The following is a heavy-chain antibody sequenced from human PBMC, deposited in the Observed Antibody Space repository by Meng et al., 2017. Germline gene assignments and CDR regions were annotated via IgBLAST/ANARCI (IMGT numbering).Heavy chain of an antibody. D-gene: IGHD6-25*01. CDR3: ARDEDISAAGKLFGDY. CDR2: INPKSGDT. V-gene: IGHV1-2*06. J-gene: IGHJ4*02. Sequence: GRRVQSGGGVKKPGASVKVSCKPSGYNFPDYYIHWVRRAPGQGLEWMGRINPKSGDTHYAQKFQARVTMTGDTSISTAYMELSGLRSDDTAMYYCARDEDISAAGKLFGDYWGQGTLVTVSS. CDR1: GYNFPDYY.